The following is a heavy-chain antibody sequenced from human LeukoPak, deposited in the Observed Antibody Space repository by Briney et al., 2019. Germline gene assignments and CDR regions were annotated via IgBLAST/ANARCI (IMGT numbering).Heavy chain of an antibody. V-gene: IGHV7-4-1*02. J-gene: IGHJ4*02. CDR1: GYTFTRYA. Sequence: ASVKVSCTASGYTFTRYAMNWLRQAPGQGLEWMGWINPNTGNPTYAQAFTGRFVFSLDTSVSTAYLQISSLNTEDTAVYYCAIDQPVAGVSNFDCWGQGTLVTVSS. CDR3: AIDQPVAGVSNFDC. D-gene: IGHD6-19*01. CDR2: INPNTGNP.